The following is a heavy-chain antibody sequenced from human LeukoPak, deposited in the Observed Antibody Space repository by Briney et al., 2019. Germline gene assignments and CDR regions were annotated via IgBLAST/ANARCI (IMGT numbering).Heavy chain of an antibody. Sequence: ASVKVSCKASGYTFSTYGITWVRQAHGQGLEWLGWISPHNGNTNYAQKFQGRVTMTRDMSTSTDYMELSSLRSEDTAVYYCARDNSVEDTAWWFDPWGQGTLVTVSS. CDR1: GYTFSTYG. J-gene: IGHJ5*02. CDR2: ISPHNGNT. CDR3: ARDNSVEDTAWWFDP. V-gene: IGHV1-18*01. D-gene: IGHD4-23*01.